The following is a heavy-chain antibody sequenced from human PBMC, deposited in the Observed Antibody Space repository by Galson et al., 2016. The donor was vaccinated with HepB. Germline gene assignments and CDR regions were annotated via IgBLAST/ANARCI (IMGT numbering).Heavy chain of an antibody. J-gene: IGHJ3*02. D-gene: IGHD6-25*01. Sequence: QSGAEVKKPGESLKISCKVSGLTFTNFWIGWVRQMPGKGLEWMANIYPRDSDSRYNPSFQGQVTISADKSINTAYLQWSGLKASDTAVYYCAISKPAAEGFAYHIWGQGTMVTVSS. CDR2: IYPRDSDS. CDR3: AISKPAAEGFAYHI. CDR1: GLTFTNFW. V-gene: IGHV5-51*01.